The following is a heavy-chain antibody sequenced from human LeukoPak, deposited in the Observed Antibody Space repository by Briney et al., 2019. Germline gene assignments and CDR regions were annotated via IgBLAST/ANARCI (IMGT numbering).Heavy chain of an antibody. V-gene: IGHV3-30*03. CDR1: GFTFSSYG. Sequence: GGSLRLSCAASGFTFSSYGMHWVRQAPGKGLEWVAVISYDGSNKYYADSVKGRFTISRDNSRNTLYLQMNSLRTEDTAVYYCATVGSWLAAADDYWGQGTLVTVSS. CDR2: ISYDGSNK. J-gene: IGHJ4*02. D-gene: IGHD6-13*01. CDR3: ATVGSWLAAADDY.